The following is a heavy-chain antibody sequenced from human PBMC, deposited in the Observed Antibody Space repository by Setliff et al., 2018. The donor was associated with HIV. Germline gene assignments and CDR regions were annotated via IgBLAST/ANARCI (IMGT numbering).Heavy chain of an antibody. J-gene: IGHJ3*02. Sequence: PGESLKISCRGFGYGFTTYWIGWVRQVPGKGLEWMGIIHPGDSDTTYSPSFQGQVTISVDKSINTAYLQWSSLKASDTAMYYCARRGISGWQSHGFDIWGQGTMVTVSS. CDR1: GYGFTTYW. CDR3: ARRGISGWQSHGFDI. CDR2: IHPGDSDT. V-gene: IGHV5-51*01. D-gene: IGHD6-19*01.